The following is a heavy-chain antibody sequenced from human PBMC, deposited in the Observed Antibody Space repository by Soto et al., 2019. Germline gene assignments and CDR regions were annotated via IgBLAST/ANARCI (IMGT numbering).Heavy chain of an antibody. CDR3: ATDSKVATIFTHQEQYYYYGMDV. D-gene: IGHD5-12*01. J-gene: IGHJ6*02. V-gene: IGHV1-24*01. CDR1: EYTVTEFS. CDR2: FDPEDVET. Sequence: GASVKVSCQVSEYTVTEFSVHWVRQAPGKRNEWIGIFDPEDVETIYAQKFQGRVTMTADTSTDTAYMEFSSLRSEDTAVYFCATDSKVATIFTHQEQYYYYGMDVWGQGTTVTVSS.